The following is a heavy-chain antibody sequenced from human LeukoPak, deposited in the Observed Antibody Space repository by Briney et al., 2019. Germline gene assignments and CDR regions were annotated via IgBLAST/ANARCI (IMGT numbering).Heavy chain of an antibody. CDR2: IYDSGST. D-gene: IGHD1-1*01. V-gene: IGHV4-59*08. CDR1: GGXISSYY. J-gene: IGHJ5*02. Sequence: SETLSLTCTVSGGXISSYYWSWVRQPPGKGLEWIGYIYDSGSTNYNPSLKSRATISVDTSKNQFSLKLSSVTASDTAVYYCARQWGTTRLYNWFDPWGQGTLVTVSS. CDR3: ARQWGTTRLYNWFDP.